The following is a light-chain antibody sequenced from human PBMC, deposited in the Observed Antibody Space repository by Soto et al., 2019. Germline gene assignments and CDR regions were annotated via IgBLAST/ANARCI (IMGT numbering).Light chain of an antibody. CDR2: FVN. CDR1: SSDVGAYNY. V-gene: IGLV2-11*01. J-gene: IGLJ3*02. CDR3: CSYAGSYSWV. Sequence: QSVLTQPRSVSGSPGQSVTISCIGASSDVGAYNYVSWYQRHPGKAPKRMMFFVNKRPSGVPERFSGSKSGNTASLTISGLQAEDEADYYCCSYAGSYSWVFGGGTKVTVL.